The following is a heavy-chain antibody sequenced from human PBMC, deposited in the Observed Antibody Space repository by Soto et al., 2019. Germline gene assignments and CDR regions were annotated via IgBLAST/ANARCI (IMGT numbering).Heavy chain of an antibody. CDR1: GYSFTNYW. CDR2: IYPGDSDT. J-gene: IGHJ4*02. D-gene: IGHD3-22*01. V-gene: IGHV5-51*01. CDR3: ARRPYYYDSSGYPPPYYFDY. Sequence: PGESLKISCKGSGYSFTNYWIGWVRQMPGKGLEWMGIIYPGDSDTRYSPSFQGQVTISADKSISTAYLQWSSLKASDTAMYYCARRPYYYDSSGYPPPYYFDYWGQGTLVTVSS.